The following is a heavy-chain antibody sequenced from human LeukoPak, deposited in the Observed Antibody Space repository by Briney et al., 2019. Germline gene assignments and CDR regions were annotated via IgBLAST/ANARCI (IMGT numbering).Heavy chain of an antibody. J-gene: IGHJ5*02. D-gene: IGHD2-2*01. CDR3: ASSVVVPADWFDP. Sequence: GGSLRLSCAASGFTFSRFAMSWVRQAPGKGLEWVSGISGSGDSTYYADSVKGRFTISRDNSKNTLYLQMNSLRAEDTAVYYCASSVVVPADWFDPWGQGTLVTVSS. CDR1: GFTFSRFA. CDR2: ISGSGDST. V-gene: IGHV3-23*01.